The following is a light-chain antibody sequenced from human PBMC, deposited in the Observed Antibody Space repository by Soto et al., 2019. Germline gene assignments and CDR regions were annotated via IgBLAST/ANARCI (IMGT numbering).Light chain of an antibody. CDR3: QQYNSYSRGT. V-gene: IGKV1-5*03. Sequence: DIQMTQSPSTLSASVGDRVTIACRASQNIKNWLAWYQQKPGKVPKLLIYTASSLESGVPSRFGGSGSGTEFTLTISSLQPDDFATYYCQQYNSYSRGTFGQGTKVEIK. CDR1: QNIKNW. J-gene: IGKJ1*01. CDR2: TAS.